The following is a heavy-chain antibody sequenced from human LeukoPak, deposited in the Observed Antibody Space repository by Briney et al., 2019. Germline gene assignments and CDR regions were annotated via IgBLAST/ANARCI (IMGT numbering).Heavy chain of an antibody. CDR3: ARDVNYYDSSGYYSIWFDP. J-gene: IGHJ5*02. V-gene: IGHV7-4-1*02. D-gene: IGHD3-22*01. CDR2: INTNTGNP. Sequence: ASVKVSCKASGYTFTSYAMNWVRQAPGQGLEWMGWINTNTGNPTYAQGFTGRFVFSLDTSVSTAYLQISSLKAEDTAVYYCARDVNYYDSSGYYSIWFDPWGQGTLVTVSS. CDR1: GYTFTSYA.